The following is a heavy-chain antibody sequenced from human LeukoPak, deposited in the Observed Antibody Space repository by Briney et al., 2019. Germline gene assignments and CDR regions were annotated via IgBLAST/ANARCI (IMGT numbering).Heavy chain of an antibody. Sequence: ASVKVSCKASGYSFTNYAMNWVRQAPGQGLEWMGWINTNTGNPTYAQGFTGRFVFSLDTSVSTAYLQISSLKAEDTAVYYCARTREQQLNYDDHFDYWGQGTLVTVSS. CDR3: ARTREQQLNYDDHFDY. J-gene: IGHJ4*02. CDR2: INTNTGNP. D-gene: IGHD6-13*01. CDR1: GYSFTNYA. V-gene: IGHV7-4-1*02.